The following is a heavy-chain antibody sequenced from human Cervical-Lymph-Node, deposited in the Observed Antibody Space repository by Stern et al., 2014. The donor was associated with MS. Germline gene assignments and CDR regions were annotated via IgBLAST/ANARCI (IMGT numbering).Heavy chain of an antibody. D-gene: IGHD4-17*01. CDR1: GDNFAVYW. CDR3: ARHTGDYAFDY. Sequence: EEQLVESGAEVKKPGESLKISCQVSGDNFAVYWIGWVRQTPGKGLEWGGIIYTPDSDTRYNPSFQGQVSMSVDKSVSTAYLQWDSLQTSDTALYFCARHTGDYAFDYWGQGTLVIVSS. V-gene: IGHV5-51*01. J-gene: IGHJ4*02. CDR2: IYTPDSDT.